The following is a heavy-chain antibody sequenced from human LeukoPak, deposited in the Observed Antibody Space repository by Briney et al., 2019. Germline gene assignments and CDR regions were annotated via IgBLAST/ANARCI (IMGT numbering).Heavy chain of an antibody. J-gene: IGHJ5*02. CDR2: IRYDGRIK. CDR3: ARNRAAAGDWLDP. CDR1: GFTFSAYG. D-gene: IGHD6-13*01. V-gene: IGHV3-30*02. Sequence: GGSLRLSCAASGFTFSAYGVHWVRQAPGKGLEWVAFIRYDGRIKNYADSVKGRFTISRDNSKNTPYLQMNSLTTEDTSLYYCARNRAAAGDWLDPWGQGTLVIVSS.